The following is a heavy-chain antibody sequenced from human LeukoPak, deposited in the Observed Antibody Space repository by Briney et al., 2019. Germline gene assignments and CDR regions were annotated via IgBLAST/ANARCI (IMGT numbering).Heavy chain of an antibody. V-gene: IGHV4-61*02. Sequence: SETLSLTCAVSGGSISSGSYYWTWIRQPAGKGLEWIGRIYTSGSTNYNPSLKSRVTISLDTSKNQFSLKLSSVTAANTAVYYCARSPSSYYDSSGYYGGKNWFDPWGQGTLVTVSS. J-gene: IGHJ5*02. CDR3: ARSPSSYYDSSGYYGGKNWFDP. CDR2: IYTSGST. CDR1: GGSISSGSYY. D-gene: IGHD3-22*01.